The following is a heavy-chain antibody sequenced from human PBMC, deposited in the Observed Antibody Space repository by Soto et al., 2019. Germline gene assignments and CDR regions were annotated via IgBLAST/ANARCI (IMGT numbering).Heavy chain of an antibody. V-gene: IGHV3-43*01. CDR3: AKDRLGYSSGWYYYGMDV. J-gene: IGHJ6*02. CDR2: ISWDGGST. Sequence: GGSLRLSCAASGFTFDDYTMHWVRQAPGKGLEWVSLISWDGGSTYYADSVKGRFTISRDNSKNSLYLQMNSLRTEDTALYYCAKDRLGYSSGWYYYGMDVWGQGTTVTVSS. D-gene: IGHD6-19*01. CDR1: GFTFDDYT.